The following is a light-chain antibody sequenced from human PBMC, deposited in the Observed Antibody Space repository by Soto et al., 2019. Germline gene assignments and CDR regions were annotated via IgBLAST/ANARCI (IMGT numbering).Light chain of an antibody. J-gene: IGLJ3*02. CDR3: VAWDDSLNGPV. V-gene: IGLV1-44*01. CDR2: RND. Sequence: QSVLTQPPSASGTPGQRVTISCFGSSSNIGSNTVNWYQQLPGTAPKLLIYRNDRRPSGVPDRFSGSKSDTSASLAISGLLSEDEADYYCVAWDDSLNGPVFGGGTKLTVL. CDR1: SSNIGSNT.